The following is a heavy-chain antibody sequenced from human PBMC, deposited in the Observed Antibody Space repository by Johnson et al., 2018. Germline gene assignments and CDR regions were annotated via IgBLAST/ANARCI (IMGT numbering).Heavy chain of an antibody. CDR2: IYTGGNT. J-gene: IGHJ3*02. CDR1: GFTVSSNY. D-gene: IGHD4-23*01. V-gene: IGHV3-66*02. Sequence: VQLVQSGGALVQPGGSLRLSCAASGFTVSSNYMNWVRQAPGKGLEWVSVIYTGGNTYYADSVQGRFTISRDNSTNTLYLQMNSLRDEDTAVYYWAREVGRWNDAFDIWGQGTMVTVS. CDR3: AREVGRWNDAFDI.